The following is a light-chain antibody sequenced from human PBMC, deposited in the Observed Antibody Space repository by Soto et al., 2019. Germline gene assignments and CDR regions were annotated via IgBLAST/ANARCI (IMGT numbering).Light chain of an antibody. CDR3: QQFDDYPFT. J-gene: IGKJ3*01. CDR1: QGISSA. V-gene: IGKV1D-13*01. Sequence: AIQLTQSPSSLSVSVGDSVTITCRASQGISSALAWYEQTPGRAPKLLIYDASTLASGVPSRFSCSRSGTDFTLTVSSLQPEDFATYYCQQFDDYPFTFGPGTKVGI. CDR2: DAS.